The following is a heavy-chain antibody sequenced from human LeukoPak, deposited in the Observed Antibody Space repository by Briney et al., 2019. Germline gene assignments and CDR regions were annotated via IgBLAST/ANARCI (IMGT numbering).Heavy chain of an antibody. CDR3: ARWGCSGGSCRFDY. J-gene: IGHJ4*02. CDR2: IYSSGST. Sequence: SETLSLTCTVSGGSINSYFWSWIRQPPGKGLEWIGYIYSSGSTNYNPSLKSRVTISVDTSKNQISLKVTSVTAADTAVYYCARWGCSGGSCRFDYWGQGTLVTVSS. CDR1: GGSINSYF. V-gene: IGHV4-4*08. D-gene: IGHD2-15*01.